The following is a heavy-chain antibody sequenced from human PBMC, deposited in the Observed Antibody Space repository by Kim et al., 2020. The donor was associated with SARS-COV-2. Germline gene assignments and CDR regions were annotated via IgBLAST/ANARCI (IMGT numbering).Heavy chain of an antibody. V-gene: IGHV4-34*01. Sequence: TNYNPSLKSRVTISVDTSKNQFSLKLSSVTAADTAVYYCARGLFRGAFDIWGQGTMVTVSS. CDR2: T. CDR3: ARGLFRGAFDI. D-gene: IGHD2-21*01. J-gene: IGHJ3*02.